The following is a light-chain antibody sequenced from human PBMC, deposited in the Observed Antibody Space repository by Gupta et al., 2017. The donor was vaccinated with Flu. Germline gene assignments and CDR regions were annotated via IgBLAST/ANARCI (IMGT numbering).Light chain of an antibody. J-gene: IGLJ3*02. CDR2: KDS. V-gene: IGLV3-25*01. CDR1: ALPKQY. Sequence: SYELNQPPSVSVSPGQSARITCSGDALPKQYAYWYQQKPGQAPVLVIYKDSERPSGIPERFSGSSSGTTVTLTISGVQAEDEADYYCQSADSSGTYGVFGGGTKLTVL. CDR3: QSADSSGTYGV.